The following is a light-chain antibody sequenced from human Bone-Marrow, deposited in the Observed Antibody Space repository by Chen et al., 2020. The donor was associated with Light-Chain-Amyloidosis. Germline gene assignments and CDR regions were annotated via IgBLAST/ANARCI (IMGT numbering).Light chain of an antibody. CDR1: SSDIGGFNF. CDR2: EVT. Sequence: QSALTQPPSASGSPGQSVTISCTGTSSDIGGFNFVSWYQQHPDKAPKLLISEVTKRPSGVPDRFSGSKSGNTASLTVSGLQAEDEAEYYCRSYTVSDNFVFGTGTTLPVL. V-gene: IGLV2-8*01. J-gene: IGLJ1*01. CDR3: RSYTVSDNFV.